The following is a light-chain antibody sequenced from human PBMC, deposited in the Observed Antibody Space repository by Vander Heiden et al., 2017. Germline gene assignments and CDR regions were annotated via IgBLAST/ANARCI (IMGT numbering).Light chain of an antibody. Sequence: SYVLTQPPSVSVAPGKTARITCGGNNIGNKIVHWYQQKPGQAPVLVVYDDSDRPSGIPERFSGSNSGNTATLTISRVEAGDEADYYCQVWDSGSDHYVFGTGTKVTVL. J-gene: IGLJ1*01. CDR1: NIGNKI. V-gene: IGLV3-21*03. CDR2: DDS. CDR3: QVWDSGSDHYV.